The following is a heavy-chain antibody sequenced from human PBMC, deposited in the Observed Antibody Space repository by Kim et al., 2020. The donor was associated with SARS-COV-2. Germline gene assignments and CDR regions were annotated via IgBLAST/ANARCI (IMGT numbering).Heavy chain of an antibody. CDR2: T. V-gene: IGHV4-59*01. D-gene: IGHD4-17*01. CDR3: ARATHYGDYAY. Sequence: TNYNPSLKSRVTISVDTSKNQFSLKLSSVTAADTAVYYCARATHYGDYAYWGQGTLVTVSS. J-gene: IGHJ4*02.